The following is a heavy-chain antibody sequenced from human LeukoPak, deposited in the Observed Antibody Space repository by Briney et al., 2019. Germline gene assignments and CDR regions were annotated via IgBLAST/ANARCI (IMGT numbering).Heavy chain of an antibody. Sequence: GGSLRLSCAASGVTFSSYSMNWVRQAPGKGLEWVSSISSSSSYIYYADSVKGRFTISRDNAKNSLYLQMNSLRAEDTAVYYCARGDTYGSGSYWYWGQGTLVTVSS. CDR3: ARGDTYGSGSYWY. CDR1: GVTFSSYS. V-gene: IGHV3-21*01. J-gene: IGHJ4*02. CDR2: ISSSSSYI. D-gene: IGHD3-10*01.